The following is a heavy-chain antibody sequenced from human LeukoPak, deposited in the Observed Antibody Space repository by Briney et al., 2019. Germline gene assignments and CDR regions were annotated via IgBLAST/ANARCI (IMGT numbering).Heavy chain of an antibody. V-gene: IGHV3-23*01. CDR3: AKGNSTEYGNWYFDP. CDR2: ISGSGGST. J-gene: IGHJ2*01. D-gene: IGHD2/OR15-2a*01. CDR1: GFTFSSYS. Sequence: GGSLRLSCAASGFTFSSYSMSWVRQAAGKGLEWVSGISGSGGSTFHADSVKGRFTISRDNSKNTLYLQMDSLRVEDTAVYYCAKGNSTEYGNWYFDPWGRGTLVTASS.